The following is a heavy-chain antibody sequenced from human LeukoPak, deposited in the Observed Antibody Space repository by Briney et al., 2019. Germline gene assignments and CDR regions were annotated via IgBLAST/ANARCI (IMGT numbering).Heavy chain of an antibody. J-gene: IGHJ4*02. CDR2: ISSSSDYI. CDR1: GFSLSGYW. CDR3: ARYGVSSSRSYIDY. Sequence: GGSLRLSCAASGFSLSGYWMTWVRQAPGKGLEWVSAISSSSDYIFYADSVKGRFTISRDNAKNSLYLQMPSLRAEDTAVYYCARYGVSSSRSYIDYWGQGTLVTVSS. V-gene: IGHV3-21*01. D-gene: IGHD2-2*01.